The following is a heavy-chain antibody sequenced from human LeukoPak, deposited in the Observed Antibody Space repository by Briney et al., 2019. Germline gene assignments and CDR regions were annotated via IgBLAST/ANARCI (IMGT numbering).Heavy chain of an antibody. CDR2: IYHSGST. D-gene: IGHD6-13*01. Sequence: PSETLSLTCAVSGGSISSGGYSWSWIRQPPGKGLEWIGYIYHSGSTYYNPSLKSRVTISVDRSKNQFSLKLSSVTAADTAVYYCARDSGIAAAGSGFDYWGQGTLVTVSS. J-gene: IGHJ4*02. CDR3: ARDSGIAAAGSGFDY. CDR1: GGSISSGGYS. V-gene: IGHV4-30-2*01.